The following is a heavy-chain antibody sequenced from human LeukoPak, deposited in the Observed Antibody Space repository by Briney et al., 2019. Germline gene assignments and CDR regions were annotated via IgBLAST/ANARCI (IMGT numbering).Heavy chain of an antibody. CDR2: IKSKTDGGTT. CDR3: TTDRRVGVIMSFDI. J-gene: IGHJ3*02. V-gene: IGHV3-15*01. D-gene: IGHD3-10*01. Sequence: PGGSLRLSCAASGFTFSNAWMSWVRQAPGKGLEWVDRIKSKTDGGTTDYAAPVKGRFTISRDDSKNTQYLQMNSLQTEDTAVYYCTTDRRVGVIMSFDIWGQGTMVAVSS. CDR1: GFTFSNAW.